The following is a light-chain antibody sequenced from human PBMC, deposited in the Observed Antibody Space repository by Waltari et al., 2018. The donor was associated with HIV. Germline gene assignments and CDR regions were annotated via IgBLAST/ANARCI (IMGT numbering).Light chain of an antibody. CDR1: QRVSCNY. CDR2: RVS. Sequence: ILLTQSPGTLSLSPGERAPLSCRGSQRVSCNYLAWYHQKPGQAPSLLIYRVSNRTTGIPDRFSGGGSGTDFTLTISRLEPEDFAVYDCEQYGSSLWTFGQGTKVEIK. CDR3: EQYGSSLWT. V-gene: IGKV3-20*01. J-gene: IGKJ1*01.